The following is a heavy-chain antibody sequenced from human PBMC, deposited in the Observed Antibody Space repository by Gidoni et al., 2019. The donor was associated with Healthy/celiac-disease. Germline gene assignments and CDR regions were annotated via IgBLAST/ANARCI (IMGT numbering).Heavy chain of an antibody. Sequence: QVQLVQSGAEVKKPGSSVKVSCKASGGTFSSYTISWVRQAPGQGLEWMGRIIPILGIANYAQKFQGRVTITADKSTSTAYMELSSLRSEDTAVYYCARVGTGTALDYWGQGTLVTVSS. CDR2: IIPILGIA. D-gene: IGHD1-1*01. V-gene: IGHV1-69*02. CDR3: ARVGTGTALDY. CDR1: GGTFSSYT. J-gene: IGHJ4*02.